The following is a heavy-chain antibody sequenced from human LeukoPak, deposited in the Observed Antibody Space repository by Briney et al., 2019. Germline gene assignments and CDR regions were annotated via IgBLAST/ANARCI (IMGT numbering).Heavy chain of an antibody. J-gene: IGHJ6*03. D-gene: IGHD6-25*01. Sequence: GGSLRLSCAASGFTFSSYAMPWVRQAPGKGLEYVSGISSNGGSTYYANSVKGRFSISRDNSKNTLYLEMGSLRAEDMAVYYCARGGGYSSGWHLYYYYYMDVWGKGTTVTVSS. V-gene: IGHV3-64*01. CDR1: GFTFSSYA. CDR3: ARGGGYSSGWHLYYYYYMDV. CDR2: ISSNGGST.